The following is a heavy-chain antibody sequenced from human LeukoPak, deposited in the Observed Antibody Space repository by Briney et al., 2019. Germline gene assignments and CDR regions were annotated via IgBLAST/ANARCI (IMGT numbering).Heavy chain of an antibody. V-gene: IGHV4-34*01. Sequence: PSETLSLTCAVYGGSFSGYYWSWIRQPPGKGLEWIGSIYHSGSTYYNPSLKSRVTISVDTSKNQFSLKLSSVTAADTAVYYCATLRSRGYSGYGYMDVWGKGTTVTVSS. CDR2: IYHSGST. CDR1: GGSFSGYY. D-gene: IGHD5-12*01. J-gene: IGHJ6*03. CDR3: ATLRSRGYSGYGYMDV.